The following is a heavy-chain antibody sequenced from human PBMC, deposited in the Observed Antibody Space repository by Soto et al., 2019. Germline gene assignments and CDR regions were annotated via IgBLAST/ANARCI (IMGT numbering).Heavy chain of an antibody. V-gene: IGHV1-69*06. CDR2: IIPNYGNT. Sequence: GASVKVCCKASGGTFSSYAISWVRQAPGQGLEWMGGIIPNYGNTNYAQKFQGRVTMTADTSTSTAYMELSSLRSDDTAVYYCARDIYSGYDYWFDPWGQGTLVTVSS. D-gene: IGHD5-12*01. J-gene: IGHJ5*02. CDR3: ARDIYSGYDYWFDP. CDR1: GGTFSSYA.